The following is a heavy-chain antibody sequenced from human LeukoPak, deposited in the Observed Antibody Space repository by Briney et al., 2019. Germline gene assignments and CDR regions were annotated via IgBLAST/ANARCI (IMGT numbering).Heavy chain of an antibody. Sequence: NTSETLSLTCAVYGGSFSGYYWSWIRQPPWKGLEWIGEINHSGSTNYNPSLKSRVTISVDTSKNQFSLKLSSVTAADTAVYYCARHVTIFGVVIPFYYMDVWGKGTTVTVSS. CDR3: ARHVTIFGVVIPFYYMDV. D-gene: IGHD3-3*01. CDR1: GGSFSGYY. V-gene: IGHV4-34*01. CDR2: INHSGST. J-gene: IGHJ6*03.